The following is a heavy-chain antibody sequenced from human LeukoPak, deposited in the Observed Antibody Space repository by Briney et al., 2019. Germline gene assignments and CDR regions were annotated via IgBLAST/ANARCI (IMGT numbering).Heavy chain of an antibody. CDR3: VRYFTAVAPTLRLDY. D-gene: IGHD6-19*01. CDR2: IKQDGRDK. CDR1: GFTFDDYA. Sequence: GRSLRLSCAASGFTFDDYAMHWVRQAPGKGLEWVATIKQDGRDKYYVDSVKGRFTISRDDAKNSLYLQMNSLRVEDTAVYHCVRYFTAVAPTLRLDYWGQGTLVTVSS. V-gene: IGHV3-7*03. J-gene: IGHJ4*02.